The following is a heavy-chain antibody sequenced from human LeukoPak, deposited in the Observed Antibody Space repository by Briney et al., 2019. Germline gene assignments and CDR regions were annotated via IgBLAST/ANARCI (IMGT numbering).Heavy chain of an antibody. V-gene: IGHV4-34*01. CDR2: INHSGST. D-gene: IGHD3-10*01. CDR3: ARRSGGTMVRGVIRYYYYYMDV. CDR1: GGSFSGYY. J-gene: IGHJ6*03. Sequence: SETLSLTCAVYGGSFSGYYWSWIRQPPGKGLEWIGEINHSGSTNYNPSLKSRVTISVDTSKNQFSLKLSSVTAADAAVYYCARRSGGTMVRGVIRYYYYYMDVWGKGTTVTISS.